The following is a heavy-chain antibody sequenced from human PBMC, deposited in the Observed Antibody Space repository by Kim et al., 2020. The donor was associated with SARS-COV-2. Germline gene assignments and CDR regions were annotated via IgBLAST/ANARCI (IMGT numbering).Heavy chain of an antibody. V-gene: IGHV5-10-1*01. CDR2: IDPSDSYT. Sequence: GESLKISCKGSGYRFTSNWISWVRQMPGKGLEWMGRIDPSDSYTNYGPSFQGHVTISTDKSISTAYLQWSSLRASDTAMYYCARTCSGGSCSPNDALDIWGHGTLVTVSS. CDR3: ARTCSGGSCSPNDALDI. J-gene: IGHJ3*02. D-gene: IGHD2-15*01. CDR1: GYRFTSNW.